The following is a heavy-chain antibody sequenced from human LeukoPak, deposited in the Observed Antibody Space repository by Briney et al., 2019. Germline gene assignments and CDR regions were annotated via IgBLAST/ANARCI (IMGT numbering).Heavy chain of an antibody. J-gene: IGHJ6*02. CDR1: GGSFSGYY. V-gene: IGHV4-34*01. D-gene: IGHD2-15*01. CDR3: ARGGIGQVVVAVTRGIYYYYYGMDV. CDR2: INHSGST. Sequence: SETLSLTCAVYGGSFSGYYWSWIRQPPGKGLEWIGEINHSGSTNYNPSLKSRVTISVDTSKNQFSLKLSSVTAADTAVYYCARGGIGQVVVAVTRGIYYYYYGMDVWGQGTTVTVSS.